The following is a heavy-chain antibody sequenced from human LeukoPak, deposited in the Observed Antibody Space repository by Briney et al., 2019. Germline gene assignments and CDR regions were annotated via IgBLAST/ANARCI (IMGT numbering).Heavy chain of an antibody. CDR3: AREPPRIVVVPAAGWRGAEFDY. Sequence: SVKVSCKASGGTFSSYAISWVRQAPGQGLEWMGGIIPIFGTANYAQKFQGRVTITADESTSTAYMELSSLRSEDTAVYYCAREPPRIVVVPAAGWRGAEFDYWGQGTLVTVSS. J-gene: IGHJ4*02. CDR1: GGTFSSYA. V-gene: IGHV1-69*13. D-gene: IGHD2-2*01. CDR2: IIPIFGTA.